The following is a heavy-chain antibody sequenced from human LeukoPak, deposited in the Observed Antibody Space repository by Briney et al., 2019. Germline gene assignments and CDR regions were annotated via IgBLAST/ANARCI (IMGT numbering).Heavy chain of an antibody. CDR2: IYYSGST. J-gene: IGHJ4*02. CDR1: GGSISSYY. V-gene: IGHV4-59*01. Sequence: PSETLSLTCTVSGGSISSYYWSWIRQPPGKGLECIGYIYYSGSTNYNPSLKSRVTISVDTSKNQFSLKLSSVTAADTAVYYCARRHVEYTSSSDPYYFDYWGQGTLVTVSS. D-gene: IGHD6-6*01. CDR3: ARRHVEYTSSSDPYYFDY.